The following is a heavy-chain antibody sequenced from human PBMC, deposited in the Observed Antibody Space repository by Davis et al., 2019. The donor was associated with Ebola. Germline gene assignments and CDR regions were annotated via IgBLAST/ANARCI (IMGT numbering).Heavy chain of an antibody. CDR2: IYFTGTT. CDR1: SDSISSYF. Sequence: MPSETLSLTCTVSSDSISSYFWSWVRQPPGKGLEWIGYIYFTGTTKYNPSLKSRVTISINTSKNQFSLRLSSVTAADTAVYYCARGPYDHYFDYWGQGTLVTVSS. J-gene: IGHJ4*02. V-gene: IGHV4-59*01. D-gene: IGHD3-16*01. CDR3: ARGPYDHYFDY.